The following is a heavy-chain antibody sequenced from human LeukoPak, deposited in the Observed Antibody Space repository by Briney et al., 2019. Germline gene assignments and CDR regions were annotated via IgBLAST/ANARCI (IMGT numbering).Heavy chain of an antibody. D-gene: IGHD3-10*02. J-gene: IGHJ4*02. CDR1: GFTFTSSA. Sequence: GGSLRLSCVASGFTFTSSAMTWVRQAPGKGLEYVSVVGCTGGTTYYANSVRGRFTISRDNSKNTMFLQMDSLGTEDMAVYYCAAVPGIIIAGYFASWGRGTLVAVSA. CDR2: VGCTGGTT. V-gene: IGHV3-64*01. CDR3: AAVPGIIIAGYFAS.